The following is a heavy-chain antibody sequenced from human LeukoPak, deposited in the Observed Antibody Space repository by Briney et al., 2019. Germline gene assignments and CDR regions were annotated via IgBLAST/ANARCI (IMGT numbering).Heavy chain of an antibody. V-gene: IGHV3-21*01. CDR2: ISSSSSYI. CDR3: AGIPSSYCSSTSCYSY. CDR1: GFTFSSYS. D-gene: IGHD2-2*01. Sequence: PGGSLRLSCAASGFTFSSYSMNWVRQAPGKGLEWVSSISSSSSYIYYADSVKGRFTISRDNAKNSLYLQMNSLRAEDTAVYYCAGIPSSYCSSTSCYSYWGQGTLVTVSS. J-gene: IGHJ4*02.